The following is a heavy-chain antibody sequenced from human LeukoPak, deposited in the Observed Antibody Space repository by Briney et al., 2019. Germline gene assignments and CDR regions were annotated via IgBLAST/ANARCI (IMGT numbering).Heavy chain of an antibody. CDR3: VKGGVRVVVPAAIR. CDR1: GFTFSRYA. J-gene: IGHJ4*02. CDR2: IDVSDGST. V-gene: IGHV3-23*01. Sequence: GGSLRLSCAASGFTFSRYAMTWVRQAPGKGLEWVSGIDVSDGSTYYADSVKGRFTISRDNSKGTLYLQMNNLRAEDTAVYYCVKGGVRVVVPAAIRWGQGTLVTVSS. D-gene: IGHD2-2*01.